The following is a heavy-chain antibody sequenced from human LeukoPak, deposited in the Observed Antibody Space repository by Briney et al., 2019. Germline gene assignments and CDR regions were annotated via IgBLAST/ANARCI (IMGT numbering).Heavy chain of an antibody. Sequence: GESLKISCQASGYTFTTYWIGWVRQKPGKGLEWMGIIYPADSETAYSPSFQGQVTISADKSISTAYLQWNSLKASDTAMYYCATSRRSGWYFDFWGQGTLVTVSP. CDR3: ATSRRSGWYFDF. D-gene: IGHD6-19*01. CDR1: GYTFTTYW. J-gene: IGHJ4*02. V-gene: IGHV5-51*01. CDR2: IYPADSET.